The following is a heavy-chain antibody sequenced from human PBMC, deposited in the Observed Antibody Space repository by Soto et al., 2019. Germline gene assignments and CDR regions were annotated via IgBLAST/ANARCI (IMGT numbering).Heavy chain of an antibody. Sequence: EVQLLDSGGGLVQPGGSLRLSCAASGFTFSSSAMSWVRQAPGKGLEWVSAVSGSGGTTYYADSVRGRFPISIDNSKNTLYLQMNSLRAEDTAIYFCARCTVDTIVTSGWCHYLDPWGQGTLVTVSS. CDR1: GFTFSSSA. V-gene: IGHV3-23*01. CDR2: VSGSGGTT. CDR3: ARCTVDTIVTSGWCHYLDP. D-gene: IGHD6-19*01. J-gene: IGHJ5*02.